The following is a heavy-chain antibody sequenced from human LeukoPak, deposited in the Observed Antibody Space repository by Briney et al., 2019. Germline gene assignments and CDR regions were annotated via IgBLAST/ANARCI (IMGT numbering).Heavy chain of an antibody. CDR3: ARAVVGATGGYYFDY. D-gene: IGHD1-26*01. CDR2: IYYSGST. V-gene: IGHV4-31*03. J-gene: IGHJ4*02. Sequence: SETLSLTCTVSGGSISSGGYYWSWIRQHPGKGLEWIGYIYYSGSTYYNPSLKSRVTISVDTSKNQFSLKLSSVTAADTAAYYCARAVVGATGGYYFDYWGQGTLVTVSS. CDR1: GGSISSGGYY.